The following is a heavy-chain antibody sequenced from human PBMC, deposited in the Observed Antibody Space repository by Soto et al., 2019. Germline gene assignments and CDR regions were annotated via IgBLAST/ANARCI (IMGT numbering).Heavy chain of an antibody. J-gene: IGHJ6*02. D-gene: IGHD2-2*01. CDR1: GYTFTSYY. CDR2: INPSGGST. V-gene: IGHV1-46*01. CDR3: ARGADIVVVPAAIHYYGMDV. Sequence: QVQLVQSGAEVKKPGASVKVSCKASGYTFTSYYMHWVRQAPVQGLECMGIINPSGGSTSDAQKFQGRVTMTRDTSKSTVYMELSSMRSEDTAVYYCARGADIVVVPAAIHYYGMDVWGQGTTITVSS.